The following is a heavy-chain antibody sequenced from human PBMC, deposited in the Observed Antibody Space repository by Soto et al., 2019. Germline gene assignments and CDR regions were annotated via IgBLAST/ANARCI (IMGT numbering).Heavy chain of an antibody. CDR1: GFTPSDVW. CDR2: IKTKCQGDIR. D-gene: IGHD3-10*01. J-gene: IGHJ4*02. V-gene: IGHV3-15*01. CDR3: VKDYFWEFH. Sequence: EVQLVESGGGVVKPGGSLRLSCAASGFTPSDVWMSWVRQAPGKGLESVARIKTKCQGDIRAYDAPVQGRFTISRDDSTDTLSLQMNRLGAEDTGFYYCVKDYFWEFHCGQGTLVTVAS.